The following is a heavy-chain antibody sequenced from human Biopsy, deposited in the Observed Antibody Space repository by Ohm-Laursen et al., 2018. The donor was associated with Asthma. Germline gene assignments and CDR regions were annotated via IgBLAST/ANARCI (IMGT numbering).Heavy chain of an antibody. Sequence: SLRLSCAASGFSFSNFAIHWVRQAPGKGLEWVAVISKDASTQDYADSVKGRFTMARDNSKNTLDLQMNSLREEDTAVYYCVRDGTNDAFDIWGQGTVVSVSS. D-gene: IGHD1-1*01. V-gene: IGHV3-30*01. CDR2: ISKDASTQ. J-gene: IGHJ3*02. CDR1: GFSFSNFA. CDR3: VRDGTNDAFDI.